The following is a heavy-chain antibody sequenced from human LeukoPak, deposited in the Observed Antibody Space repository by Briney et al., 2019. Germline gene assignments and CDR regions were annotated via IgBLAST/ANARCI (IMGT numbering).Heavy chain of an antibody. J-gene: IGHJ4*02. CDR3: ASISVAGIIY. Sequence: PGGSLRLSCAASGFTFSRYSMNWVRQAPGKGLEWVSSISSSSSSIYYADSVKGRFTISRDNAKKSLYLQMNSLRAEDTAVYYCASISVAGIIYWGQGTLVTVSS. V-gene: IGHV3-21*01. CDR2: ISSSSSSI. CDR1: GFTFSRYS. D-gene: IGHD6-19*01.